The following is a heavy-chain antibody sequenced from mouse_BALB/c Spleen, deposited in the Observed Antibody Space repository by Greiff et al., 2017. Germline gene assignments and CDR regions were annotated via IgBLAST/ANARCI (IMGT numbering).Heavy chain of an antibody. Sequence: QVTLKESGPGILQPSQTLSLTCSFSGFSLSTSGMGVGWIRQPSGKGLEWLAHIWWDDVKRYNPALKSRLTIPKDTSSSQLFLKIASVDTADTATYYCARIKGDDYDGYFDVWGAGTTVTVSS. CDR3: ARIKGDDYDGYFDV. D-gene: IGHD2-4*01. CDR1: GFSLSTSGMG. V-gene: IGHV8-8*01. CDR2: IWWDDVK. J-gene: IGHJ1*01.